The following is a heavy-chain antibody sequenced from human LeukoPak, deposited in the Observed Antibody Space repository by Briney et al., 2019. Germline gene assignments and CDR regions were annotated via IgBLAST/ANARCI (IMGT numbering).Heavy chain of an antibody. J-gene: IGHJ3*02. CDR3: ARHSSTSVSWGAFDI. CDR2: IYYSGST. D-gene: IGHD2-2*01. CDR1: GGPISSSSYY. V-gene: IGHV4-39*01. Sequence: PSETLSLTCTVSGGPISSSSYYWGWIRQPPGKGLEWIGSIYYSGSTYYNPSLKSRVTISVDTSKNQFSLKLSSVTAADTAVYYCARHSSTSVSWGAFDIWGQGTMVTVSS.